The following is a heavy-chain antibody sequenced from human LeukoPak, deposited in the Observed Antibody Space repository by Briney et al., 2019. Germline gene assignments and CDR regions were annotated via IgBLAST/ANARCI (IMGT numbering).Heavy chain of an antibody. CDR2: IYYSGST. D-gene: IGHD6-13*01. CDR3: ARERTHEQLDY. CDR1: GGSISSGGYS. Sequence: PSQTLSLTCAVSGGSISSGGYSWSWIRQPPGKGLEWIGYIYYSGSTNYNPSLKSRVTISVDTSKNQFSLKLSSVTAWETAVYCCARERTHEQLDYWGQGTLVTVSS. J-gene: IGHJ4*02. V-gene: IGHV4-30-4*07.